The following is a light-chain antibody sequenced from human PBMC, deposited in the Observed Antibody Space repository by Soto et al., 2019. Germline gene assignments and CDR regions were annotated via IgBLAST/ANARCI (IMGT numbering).Light chain of an antibody. Sequence: EIVLTQSPGTLSLSPGERATLSCRASHSVSRYLACYQQNRGQAPRLLIYDASTRATGISAIFSGSVSGTDFTLTISSLEPEAFAGYYCQQRSNCPVTFGQGTRVEVK. V-gene: IGKV3-11*01. CDR3: QQRSNCPVT. CDR1: HSVSRY. J-gene: IGKJ1*01. CDR2: DAS.